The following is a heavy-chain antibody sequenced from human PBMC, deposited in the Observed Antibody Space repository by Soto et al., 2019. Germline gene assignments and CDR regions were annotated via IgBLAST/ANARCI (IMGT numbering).Heavy chain of an antibody. Sequence: GGSLRLSCAASGFTFSSYGMHWVRQAPGKGLEWVSAISGSGGSTYYADSVKGRFTISRDNSKNTLYLQMNSLRAEDTAVYYCAKIIALWFGEFEYYFDYWGQGTLVTVSS. V-gene: IGHV3-23*01. D-gene: IGHD3-10*01. CDR2: ISGSGGST. CDR1: GFTFSSYG. J-gene: IGHJ4*02. CDR3: AKIIALWFGEFEYYFDY.